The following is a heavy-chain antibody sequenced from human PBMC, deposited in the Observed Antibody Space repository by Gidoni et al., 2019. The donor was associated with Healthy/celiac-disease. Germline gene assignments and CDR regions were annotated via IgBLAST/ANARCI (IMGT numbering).Heavy chain of an antibody. D-gene: IGHD4-17*01. J-gene: IGHJ6*02. Sequence: QVTLKESGPVLVKPTETLTLTCTVSGFSLSNARMGVSWIRQPPGKALEWLAHIFSNDDKSYSKSLKIRFTISKYTSKSQVVITMTNMDPVDTATYYCARIFYGGLRGYYYYYGMDVWGQGTTVTVSS. CDR1: GFSLSNARMG. V-gene: IGHV2-26*01. CDR3: ARIFYGGLRGYYYYYGMDV. CDR2: IFSNDDK.